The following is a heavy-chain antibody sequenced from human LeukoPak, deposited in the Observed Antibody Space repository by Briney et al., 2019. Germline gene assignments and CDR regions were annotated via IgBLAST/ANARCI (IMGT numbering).Heavy chain of an antibody. CDR2: INPNSGGT. CDR3: ARGEDLRFLEWLLLDYGMDV. D-gene: IGHD3-3*01. CDR1: GYTFTGYY. V-gene: IGHV1-2*02. J-gene: IGHJ6*02. Sequence: ASVKVSCKASGYTFTGYYMHWVRQAPGQGLEWMGWINPNSGGTNYAQKFQGRVIVTRDTSISTAYMELSRLRSDDTAVYYCARGEDLRFLEWLLLDYGMDVWGQGTTVTVSS.